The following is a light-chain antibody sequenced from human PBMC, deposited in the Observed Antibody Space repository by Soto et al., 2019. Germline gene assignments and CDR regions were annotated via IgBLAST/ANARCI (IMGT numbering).Light chain of an antibody. CDR1: QDISHY. CDR2: GAS. V-gene: IGKV1-27*01. CDR3: QKYNSAPRT. J-gene: IGKJ1*01. Sequence: IQMTQSPSSLSASIGDRVTITCRASQDISHYLAWYQQRPGRVPKLLVYGASILFSGVPSRFSGSGSGTDFTLTVSRLQPEDVTTYYCQKYNSAPRTFGQGTKLDIK.